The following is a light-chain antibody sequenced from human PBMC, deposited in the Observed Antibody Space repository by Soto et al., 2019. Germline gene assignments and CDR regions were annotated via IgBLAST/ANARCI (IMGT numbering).Light chain of an antibody. Sequence: EIVMTQSPATLSVSPGERATLSCRASQSVSSNLAGYQQKPGQAPRLLIYGASTRATGIPARFSGSGSGTEFTLTISSPQSEDFAVYFCQQYNNWPPLTFGGGTKVEIK. CDR3: QQYNNWPPLT. CDR2: GAS. J-gene: IGKJ4*01. V-gene: IGKV3-15*01. CDR1: QSVSSN.